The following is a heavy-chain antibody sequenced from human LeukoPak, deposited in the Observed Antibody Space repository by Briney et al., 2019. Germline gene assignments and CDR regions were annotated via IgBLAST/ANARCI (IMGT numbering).Heavy chain of an antibody. CDR2: MYTSGNT. V-gene: IGHV4-4*07. CDR1: GASISSSY. J-gene: IGHJ4*02. CDR3: ANGANSGSYFED. D-gene: IGHD1-26*01. Sequence: ASETLSLTCTVSGASISSSYWSWIRQPAGKGLEWIGRMYTSGNTHYSPSLKSRVTMSVDTSKNQFSLNLTSVTAADTVVYYCANGANSGSYFEDWGQGTLVTVSS.